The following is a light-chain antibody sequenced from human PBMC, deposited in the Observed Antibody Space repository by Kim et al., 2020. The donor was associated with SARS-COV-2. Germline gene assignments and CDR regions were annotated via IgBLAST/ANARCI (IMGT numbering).Light chain of an antibody. J-gene: IGLJ3*02. V-gene: IGLV3-21*02. CDR1: DSGSRG. Sequence: APGGTAGSTGAGDDSGSRGGHWYQLRPGQAPLLVGLYDNDRPSGIPERLSGSHSGDWACLTIDRVEAGDEADYYCQVWDSTSGHWVFGGGTKLTVL. CDR3: QVWDSTSGHWV. CDR2: YDN.